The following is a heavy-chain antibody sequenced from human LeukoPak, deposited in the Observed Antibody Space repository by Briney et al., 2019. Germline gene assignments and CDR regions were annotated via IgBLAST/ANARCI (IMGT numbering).Heavy chain of an antibody. Sequence: GGSLRLSCSASGFIFSNFVMHWVRQAPGKGLVWVARIPSDDNPTNYADSVQGRFTISRDNAKNTLYLHMNDLRVEDTAAYFCARDHYFKIDYWGQGTPVTVSS. CDR3: ARDHYFKIDY. D-gene: IGHD3-10*01. CDR2: IPSDDNPT. J-gene: IGHJ4*02. CDR1: GFIFSNFV. V-gene: IGHV3-74*01.